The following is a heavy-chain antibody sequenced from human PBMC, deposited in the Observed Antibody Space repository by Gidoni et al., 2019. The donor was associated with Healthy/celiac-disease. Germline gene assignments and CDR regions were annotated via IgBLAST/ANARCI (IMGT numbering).Heavy chain of an antibody. CDR3: ARGLGSGSQARSFDY. CDR1: GGSFSGYY. Sequence: QVQLQQWGAGLLKPSETLSLTCAVYGGSFSGYYWSWLRQPPGKGLEWIGESNHSGSTNYNPALKSRVTISVDTSKNQFSLKLRSVTAADTAVYYCARGLGSGSQARSFDYWGQGTLVTVSS. D-gene: IGHD3-10*01. J-gene: IGHJ4*02. CDR2: SNHSGST. V-gene: IGHV4-34*01.